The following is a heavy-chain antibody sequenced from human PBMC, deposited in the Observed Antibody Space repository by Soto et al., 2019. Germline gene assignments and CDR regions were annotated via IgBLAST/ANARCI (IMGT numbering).Heavy chain of an antibody. J-gene: IGHJ6*02. V-gene: IGHV3-30-3*01. CDR3: VRGTTTSAFSAMDV. CDR2: ISYDGDNK. Sequence: QVQLVESGGGVVQPGRSLRLSCAASGFTFSYHALNWVRQAPGKGLEWVAVISYDGDNKYIAESVKGRFTISRDNSKNTVSLQMNSLRAEDTAMYFCVRGTTTSAFSAMDVWGQGTTVTVSS. CDR1: GFTFSYHA. D-gene: IGHD1-1*01.